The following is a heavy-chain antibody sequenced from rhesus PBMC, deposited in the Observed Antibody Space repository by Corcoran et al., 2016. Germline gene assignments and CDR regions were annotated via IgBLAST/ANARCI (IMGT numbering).Heavy chain of an antibody. V-gene: IGHV4-122*02. J-gene: IGHJ5-2*02. Sequence: QVQLQESGPGLVKPSETLSLTCGVSGGSIGSGYFHWGWISQAPGKGLEWIGHICYSGSTSYNPSLKSRVTISRDTSNNQFSLRLSSVTAADTAVYYCARDTRSYGDGSLDVWGRGVLVTVSS. CDR2: ICYSGST. D-gene: IGHD3-9*01. CDR3: ARDTRSYGDGSLDV. CDR1: GGSIGSGYFH.